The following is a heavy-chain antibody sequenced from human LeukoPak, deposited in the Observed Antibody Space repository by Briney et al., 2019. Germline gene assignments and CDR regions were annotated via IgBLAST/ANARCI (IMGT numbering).Heavy chain of an antibody. V-gene: IGHV3-48*01. J-gene: IGHJ4*02. CDR3: ARDQVDRIWYFDY. CDR1: GFTFNTYT. D-gene: IGHD1-14*01. Sequence: GGSLRLSCAASGFTFNTYTMNWVRQAPGKGLEWVSYISGSSGIIDYADSVRGRFTISRDNAKNSLYLQMNSLRAEDTAVYYCARDQVDRIWYFDYWGQGTLVTVSS. CDR2: ISGSSGII.